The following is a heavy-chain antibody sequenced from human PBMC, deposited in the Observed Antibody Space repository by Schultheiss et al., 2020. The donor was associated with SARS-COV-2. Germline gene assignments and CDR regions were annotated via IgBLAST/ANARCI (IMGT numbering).Heavy chain of an antibody. V-gene: IGHV3-33*01. CDR1: GFTFSSYG. D-gene: IGHD2/OR15-2a*01. CDR3: ARVEVAYDFLFYYGMDV. J-gene: IGHJ6*02. Sequence: GESLKISCAVSGFTFSSYGMHWVRQAPGKGLEWVAVIWYDGRNKYYVDSVKGRFTISRDNSRDTLFLQLNSLRAEDTAVYYCARVEVAYDFLFYYGMDVWGQGTTVTVSS. CDR2: IWYDGRNK.